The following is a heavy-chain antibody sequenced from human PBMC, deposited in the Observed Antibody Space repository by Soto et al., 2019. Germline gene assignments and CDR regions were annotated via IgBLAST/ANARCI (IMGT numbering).Heavy chain of an antibody. CDR1: GGSISSYY. D-gene: IGHD2-15*01. V-gene: IGHV4-59*01. CDR3: ARVDCSCGSCYPDY. Sequence: QVQLQESGPGLVKPSETLSLTCTVSGGSISSYYWSWIRQPPGKGLEWIGYIYYSGSTNYNPSLKSRVTISVDTSKNQFSLKLSSVTAADTAVYYCARVDCSCGSCYPDYWGQGTLVTVSS. CDR2: IYYSGST. J-gene: IGHJ4*02.